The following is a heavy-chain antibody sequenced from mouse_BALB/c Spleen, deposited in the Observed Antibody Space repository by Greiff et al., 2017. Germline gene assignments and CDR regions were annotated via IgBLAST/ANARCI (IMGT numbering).Heavy chain of an antibody. CDR2: ISSGSSTI. CDR3: ARMKYYGSTYWYFDV. D-gene: IGHD1-1*01. J-gene: IGHJ1*01. CDR1: GFTFSSFG. Sequence: EVKLMESGGGLVQPGGSRKLSCAASGFTFSSFGMHWVRQAPEKGLEWVAYISSGSSTIYYADTVKGRFTISRDNPKNTLFLQMTSLRSEDTAMYYCARMKYYGSTYWYFDVWGAGTTVTVSS. V-gene: IGHV5-17*02.